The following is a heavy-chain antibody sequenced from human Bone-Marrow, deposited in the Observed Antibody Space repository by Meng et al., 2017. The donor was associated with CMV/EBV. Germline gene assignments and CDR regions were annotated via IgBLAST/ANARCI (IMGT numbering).Heavy chain of an antibody. CDR2: TYYRSKWYN. D-gene: IGHD1-26*01. J-gene: IGHJ4*02. CDR1: GDSVSSNSAG. Sequence: SGDSVSSNSAGWNWIRQSPSRGLEWLGRTYYRSKWYNDYAVSVKSRITINPDTSKNQFSLQLNSVTPEDTAVYYCLRGGGSYYHFDFWGQGTLVTVSS. CDR3: LRGGGSYYHFDF. V-gene: IGHV6-1*01.